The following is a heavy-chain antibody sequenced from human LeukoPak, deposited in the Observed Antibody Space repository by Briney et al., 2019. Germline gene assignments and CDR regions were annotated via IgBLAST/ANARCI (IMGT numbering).Heavy chain of an antibody. V-gene: IGHV3-23*01. CDR2: IFGSGGSA. Sequence: PGGSLRLSCVASGFTFNSYAMSWVRQAPGKGLEWISGIFGSGGSAHYADSVKGRFTISRDNSKNTVYLQLDSLRVEDTAVYYCGKTTVGYSSGRYPGWPVDYWGQGALVTVSS. J-gene: IGHJ4*02. CDR3: GKTTVGYSSGRYPGWPVDY. D-gene: IGHD2-15*01. CDR1: GFTFNSYA.